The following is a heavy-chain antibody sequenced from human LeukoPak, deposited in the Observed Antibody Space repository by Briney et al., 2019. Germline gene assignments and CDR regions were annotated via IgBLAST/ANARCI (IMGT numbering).Heavy chain of an antibody. D-gene: IGHD6-19*01. CDR2: IYTSGST. Sequence: PSETLSLTCTVSGVSISSYYWSWIRQPAGKGLEWIGRIYTSGSTNYNPSLKSRVTMSVDMSKNQLSLKLTSVTAADTAVYYCARYSSGSLGYYYGMDVWGQGTTVTVSS. CDR1: GVSISSYY. J-gene: IGHJ6*02. CDR3: ARYSSGSLGYYYGMDV. V-gene: IGHV4-4*07.